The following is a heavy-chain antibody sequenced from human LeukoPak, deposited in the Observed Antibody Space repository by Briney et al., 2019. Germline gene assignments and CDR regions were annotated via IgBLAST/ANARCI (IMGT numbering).Heavy chain of an antibody. CDR3: ARDVLRYYDFWSGPEGWFDP. D-gene: IGHD3-3*01. CDR2: IYYSGST. CDR1: GGSISSSSYY. J-gene: IGHJ5*02. V-gene: IGHV4-39*07. Sequence: PSETLSLTCTVSGGSISSSSYYWGWIRQPPGKGLEWIGSIYYSGSTYYNPSLKSRVTISVDTSKNQFSLKLSSVTAADTAVYYCARDVLRYYDFWSGPEGWFDPWGQGTLVTVSS.